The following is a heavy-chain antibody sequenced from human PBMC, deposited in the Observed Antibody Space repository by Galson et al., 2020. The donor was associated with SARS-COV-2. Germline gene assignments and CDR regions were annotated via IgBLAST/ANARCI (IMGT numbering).Heavy chain of an antibody. CDR2: IIPIFGTA. CDR1: GGTFSSYA. V-gene: IGHV1-69*13. Sequence: SVKVSCKASGGTFSSYAISWVRQAPGQGIEWMGGIIPIFGTANYAQKFQGRVTITADESTSTAYMELSSLRSEDTAVYYCARVETDSSSWYFDYWGQGTLVTVSS. J-gene: IGHJ4*02. D-gene: IGHD6-13*01. CDR3: ARVETDSSSWYFDY.